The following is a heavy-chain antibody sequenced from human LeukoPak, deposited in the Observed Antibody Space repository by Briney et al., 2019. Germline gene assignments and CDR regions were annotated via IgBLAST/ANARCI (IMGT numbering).Heavy chain of an antibody. J-gene: IGHJ1*01. CDR1: GYTFTSYA. V-gene: IGHV1-3*01. Sequence: ASVKVSCKASGYTFTSYAMHWVRQAPGQRLEWMGWINAGNGNTKYSQKFQGRVTITRDTSASTAYMELSSLRSEDTAVYYCARVHSDGYYGISYFQHWGQGTLVTVSS. D-gene: IGHD3-9*01. CDR3: ARVHSDGYYGISYFQH. CDR2: INAGNGNT.